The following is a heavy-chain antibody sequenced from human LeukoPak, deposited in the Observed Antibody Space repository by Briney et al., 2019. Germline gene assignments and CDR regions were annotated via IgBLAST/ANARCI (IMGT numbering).Heavy chain of an antibody. Sequence: PGGSLRLSCAASGFTFSSYAMSWVRQAPGKGLEWVSGISSSSSYIYYADSVKGRFTISRDNAKNSLYLQMNSLRAEDTALYYCAKDMYYYGSSGYPPTQYYYYGMDVWGQGTTVTVSS. CDR1: GFTFSSYA. D-gene: IGHD3-22*01. CDR2: ISSSSSYI. CDR3: AKDMYYYGSSGYPPTQYYYYGMDV. J-gene: IGHJ6*02. V-gene: IGHV3-21*04.